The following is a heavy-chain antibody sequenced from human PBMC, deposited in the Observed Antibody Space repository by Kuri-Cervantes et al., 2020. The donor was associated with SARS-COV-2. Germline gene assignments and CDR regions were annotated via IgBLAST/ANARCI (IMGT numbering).Heavy chain of an antibody. CDR1: GGSISSSSYY. CDR3: ARGVGVYPALDI. D-gene: IGHD3-3*01. J-gene: IGHJ3*02. CDR2: IYHSGST. Sequence: SETLSLTCTVSGGSISSSSYYWGWIRQPPGKGLEWIGEIYHSGSTNYSPSLKSRVSFSIDKSENHFAVKLSSVTAADTAVYYCARGVGVYPALDIWGQGTMVTVSS. V-gene: IGHV4-39*06.